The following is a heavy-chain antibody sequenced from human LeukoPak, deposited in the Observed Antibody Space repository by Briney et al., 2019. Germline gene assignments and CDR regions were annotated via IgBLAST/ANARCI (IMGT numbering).Heavy chain of an antibody. CDR3: ATVRGYDSPDAFDI. J-gene: IGHJ3*02. D-gene: IGHD5-12*01. V-gene: IGHV1-24*01. Sequence: ASVKVSCKVSGYTLTELSMHWVRQAPGKGREWMGGFDPEDGETVSAQKFQGRVTMTEDTSTDTAYMELSSLRSEDTAVYYCATVRGYDSPDAFDIWGQGTMVTVSS. CDR1: GYTLTELS. CDR2: FDPEDGET.